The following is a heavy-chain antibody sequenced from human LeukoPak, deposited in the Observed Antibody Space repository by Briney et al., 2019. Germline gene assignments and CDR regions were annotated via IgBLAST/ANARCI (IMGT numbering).Heavy chain of an antibody. Sequence: GGSLRLSCAASGFTFSSCAMHWVRQVPGKGLEWVAVISYDGSNKYYADSVKGRFTISRDTSETTLYLQMDSLRAEDTAVYNCARDPAPSGGYYMDVWGKGTTVTVSS. J-gene: IGHJ6*03. CDR3: ARDPAPSGGYYMDV. CDR2: ISYDGSNK. V-gene: IGHV3-30*01. CDR1: GFTFSSCA. D-gene: IGHD3-10*01.